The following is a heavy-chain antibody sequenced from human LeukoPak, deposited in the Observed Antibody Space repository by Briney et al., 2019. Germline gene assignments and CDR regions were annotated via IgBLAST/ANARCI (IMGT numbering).Heavy chain of an antibody. CDR1: GFTFSTYW. J-gene: IGHJ5*02. V-gene: IGHV3-7*01. CDR2: INQDGSEK. Sequence: PGGSLRLSCAASGFTFSTYWMSWVRQAPGTGLEWVANINQDGSEKYYVDSVKGRSTISRDNAKNSLYLQMNSLRAEDTAVYYCARHRWFDPWGQGTLVTVSS. CDR3: ARHRWFDP.